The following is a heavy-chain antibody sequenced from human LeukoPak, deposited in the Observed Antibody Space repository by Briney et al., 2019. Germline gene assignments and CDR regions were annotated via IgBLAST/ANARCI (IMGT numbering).Heavy chain of an antibody. J-gene: IGHJ4*02. Sequence: HPGGSLRLSCAASGFTFSSYGMHWVRQAPGKGLEWVAVISYDGSNKYYADSVKGRFTISRDNSKNTLYLQMNSLRAEDTAVYYCAKDLFMFYDSSGYDYWGQGTLVTVSS. V-gene: IGHV3-30*18. D-gene: IGHD3-22*01. CDR2: ISYDGSNK. CDR1: GFTFSSYG. CDR3: AKDLFMFYDSSGYDY.